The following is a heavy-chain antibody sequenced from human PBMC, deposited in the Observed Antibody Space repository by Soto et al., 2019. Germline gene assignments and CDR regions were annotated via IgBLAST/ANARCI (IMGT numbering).Heavy chain of an antibody. J-gene: IGHJ6*03. CDR2: MNPNSGNT. Sequence: ASVKVSCKASGYTFTSYDINWVRQATGQGLERKGWMNPNSGNTGYAQKFQGRVTMTRNTSISTAYMELSSLRSEDTAVYYCAREYSLGYCSSTSCSAYYMDVWGKGTTVTVSS. CDR3: AREYSLGYCSSTSCSAYYMDV. CDR1: GYTFTSYD. V-gene: IGHV1-8*01. D-gene: IGHD2-2*01.